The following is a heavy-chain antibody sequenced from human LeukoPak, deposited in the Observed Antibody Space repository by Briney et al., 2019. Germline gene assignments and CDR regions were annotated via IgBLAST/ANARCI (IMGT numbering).Heavy chain of an antibody. V-gene: IGHV4-38-2*02. CDR2: IYHSGST. CDR3: ASGYPGWFDP. CDR1: GYSISSGYY. D-gene: IGHD1-1*01. Sequence: SETLSLTCTVSGYSISSGYYWGWIRQPPGKGLEWIGSIYHSGSTYYNPSLKSRLTISVDTSKNQFSLKLSSVTAADTAVYYCASGYPGWFDPWGQGTLVTVSS. J-gene: IGHJ5*02.